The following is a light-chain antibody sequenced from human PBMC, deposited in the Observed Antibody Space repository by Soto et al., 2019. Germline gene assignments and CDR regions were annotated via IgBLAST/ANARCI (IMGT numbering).Light chain of an antibody. Sequence: EIVLTQSPGTLSLSPGERATLSCRASQSVGSNYLAWYQQKPGQAPRLLIYGASSRATGIPDRFSGSGSGTDFTLTISGLEPEDFAVYYCQKYGNFWTFGQGTKVDIK. V-gene: IGKV3-20*01. CDR2: GAS. CDR3: QKYGNFWT. J-gene: IGKJ1*01. CDR1: QSVGSNY.